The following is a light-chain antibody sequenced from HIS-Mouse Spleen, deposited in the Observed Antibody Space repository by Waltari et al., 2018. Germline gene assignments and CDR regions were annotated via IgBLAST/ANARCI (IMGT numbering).Light chain of an antibody. J-gene: IGKJ4*01. CDR3: QQRSNWPLT. CDR2: DAS. Sequence: IVLTQSPATLSLSPGDRATLSCRASQSASSYLAWYQQKPGQAPRLLIYDASNRATGIPARFSGSGSGTDFTLTISSLEPEDFAVYYCQQRSNWPLTFGGGTKVEIK. CDR1: QSASSY. V-gene: IGKV3-11*01.